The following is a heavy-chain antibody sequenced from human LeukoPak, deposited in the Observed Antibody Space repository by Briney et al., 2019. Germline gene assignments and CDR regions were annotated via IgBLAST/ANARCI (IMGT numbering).Heavy chain of an antibody. D-gene: IGHD3-22*01. Sequence: GGSLRLSCAGSGFTFNTYVMTWVRQPPGKGLEWVSGISGSGTNTYYGDSVKGRFTVSRDNSKNTLYLQVNSLRAEDTAVYYCAKGSYYDSSGSFYFDYWGQGTLVTVSS. CDR3: AKGSYYDSSGSFYFDY. CDR1: GFTFNTYV. V-gene: IGHV3-23*01. J-gene: IGHJ4*02. CDR2: ISGSGTNT.